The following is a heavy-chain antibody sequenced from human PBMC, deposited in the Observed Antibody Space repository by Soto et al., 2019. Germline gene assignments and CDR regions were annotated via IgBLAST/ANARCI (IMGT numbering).Heavy chain of an antibody. CDR2: MHPNSGNT. CDR3: ARADYYDRSGYFLPCGY. CDR1: GYTFTSYD. Sequence: QVQLVQSGAEVKKPGASVKVSCKASGYTFTSYDINWVRQATGQGLEWMGWMHPNSGNTGYAQKIQGRVTMTRNTSISTAYLELSSLRAEDTAVYYCARADYYDRSGYFLPCGYWGQGTLVTVSS. V-gene: IGHV1-8*01. D-gene: IGHD3-22*01. J-gene: IGHJ4*02.